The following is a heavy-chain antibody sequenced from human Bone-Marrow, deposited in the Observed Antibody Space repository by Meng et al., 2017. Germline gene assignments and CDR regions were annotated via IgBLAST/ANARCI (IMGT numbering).Heavy chain of an antibody. CDR3: ARGSTMVRAIYYYYYGMDV. D-gene: IGHD3-10*01. CDR2: IYYSGST. V-gene: IGHV4-31*03. Sequence: LRLSCTVSGGSISSGGYYWSRIRQHPGKGLEWIGYIYYSGSTYYNPSLKSRVTISVDTSKNQFSLKLSSVTAADTAVYYCARGSTMVRAIYYYYYGMDVWGQGTTVTVSS. J-gene: IGHJ6*02. CDR1: GGSISSGGYY.